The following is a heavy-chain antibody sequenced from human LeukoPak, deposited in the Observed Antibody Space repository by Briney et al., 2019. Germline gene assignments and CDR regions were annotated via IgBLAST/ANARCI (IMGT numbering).Heavy chain of an antibody. V-gene: IGHV2-5*04. Sequence: ESGPTLVNPTQTLTLTCTFSGFSLSISGVGVGWIRQPPGKALGWLALIYWNDDKRYSPSLKNRLTITKDTSKNQVVLTMTNMDPVDTATYFCVCPLRLGELYWGQGTLVTVSS. CDR2: IYWNDDK. J-gene: IGHJ4*02. D-gene: IGHD3-16*01. CDR1: GFSLSISGVG. CDR3: VCPLRLGELY.